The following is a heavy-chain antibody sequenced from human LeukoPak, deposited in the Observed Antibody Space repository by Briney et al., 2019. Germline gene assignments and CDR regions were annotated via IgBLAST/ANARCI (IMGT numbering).Heavy chain of an antibody. V-gene: IGHV4-61*05. CDR1: GGSISTSVYY. D-gene: IGHD3-16*01. CDR2: IYTSGRT. CDR3: ARDYESYSYYMDV. Sequence: SETLSLTCTVSGGSISTSVYYWGWIRQPPGKGLEWIGHIYTSGRTNYNPSLKSRVTMSVDTSKNQVSLKLSSVTAADTAVYYCARDYESYSYYMDVWGKGTTVTVSS. J-gene: IGHJ6*03.